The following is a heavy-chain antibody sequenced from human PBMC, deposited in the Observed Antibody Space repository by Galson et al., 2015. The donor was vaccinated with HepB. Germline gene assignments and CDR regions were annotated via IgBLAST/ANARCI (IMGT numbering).Heavy chain of an antibody. CDR2: IKQDGREK. J-gene: IGHJ3*02. CDR1: GFTFSSYW. V-gene: IGHV3-7*03. Sequence: SLRLSCAASGFTFSSYWMSWVRQAPGKGLEWVANIKQDGREKYYVDSVKGRFTIFRDNAKNSLYLQMNSLRAEDTSVYYCARDRQQWLVVGFDIWGQGTMVTVSS. CDR3: ARDRQQWLVVGFDI. D-gene: IGHD6-19*01.